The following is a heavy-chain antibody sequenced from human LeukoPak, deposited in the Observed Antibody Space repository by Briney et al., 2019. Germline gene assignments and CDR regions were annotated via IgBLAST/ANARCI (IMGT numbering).Heavy chain of an antibody. V-gene: IGHV3-23*01. J-gene: IGHJ4*02. CDR2: ITSGGLT. Sequence: PGGSLRLSCAASGFTFSNYAMSWVRQAPGKGLEWVSAITSGGLTFYADSVKGRFTISRDNSINTLYLQMNSLRADDTAVYYCAKPFRDCSSATCYVSYDYWGQGTLVTVSS. CDR3: AKPFRDCSSATCYVSYDY. D-gene: IGHD2-2*01. CDR1: GFTFSNYA.